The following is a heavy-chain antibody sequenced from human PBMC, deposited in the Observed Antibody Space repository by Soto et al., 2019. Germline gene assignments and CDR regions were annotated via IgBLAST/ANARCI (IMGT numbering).Heavy chain of an antibody. CDR1: GFTFSSYG. Sequence: GGSLRLSCAASGFTFSSYGMHWVRQAPGKGLEWVAVISYDGSNKYYADSVKGRFTISRDNSKNTLYLQMNSLRAEDTAVYYCAKGRGDTNFQDYYYMDVWGKGTTVTVSS. J-gene: IGHJ6*03. V-gene: IGHV3-30*18. CDR2: ISYDGSNK. D-gene: IGHD5-18*01. CDR3: AKGRGDTNFQDYYYMDV.